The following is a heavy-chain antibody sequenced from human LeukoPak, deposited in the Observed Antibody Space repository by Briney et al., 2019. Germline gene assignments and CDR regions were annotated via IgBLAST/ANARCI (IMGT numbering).Heavy chain of an antibody. J-gene: IGHJ5*02. D-gene: IGHD2-2*01. CDR2: INPSGGST. CDR1: GYTFTSYY. V-gene: IGHV1-46*01. Sequence: GASVTVSCKASGYTFTSYYMHWVRQAPGQGLEWMGIINPSGGSTSYAQKFQGRVTITADESTSTAYMELSSLRSEDTAVYYCARAQYCSSTSCSLGRWFDPWGQGTLVTVSS. CDR3: ARAQYCSSTSCSLGRWFDP.